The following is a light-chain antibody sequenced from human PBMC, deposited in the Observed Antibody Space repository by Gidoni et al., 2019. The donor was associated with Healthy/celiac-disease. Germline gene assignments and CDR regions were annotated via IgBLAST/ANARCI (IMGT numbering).Light chain of an antibody. CDR3: QAWDSSVV. CDR1: KLGDKY. J-gene: IGLJ2*01. V-gene: IGLV3-1*01. CDR2: QDS. Sequence: SYELTQPPSVPVSPGQTASITCSGDKLGDKYACWYHQKPGQSPVLVIYQDSKRPSGIPARSSGSNSGNTATLTISGTQAMDEADYYCQAWDSSVVFGGGTKLTVL.